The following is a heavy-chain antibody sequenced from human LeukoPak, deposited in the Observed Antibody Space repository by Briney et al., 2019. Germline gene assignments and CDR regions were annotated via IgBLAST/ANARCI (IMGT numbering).Heavy chain of an antibody. CDR2: ISWNSGSI. V-gene: IGHV3-9*01. J-gene: IGHJ4*02. D-gene: IGHD2-8*01. CDR1: GFTFDDYA. Sequence: GGSLRLSCAASGFTFDDYAMHWVRQAPGKGLEWVSGISWNSGSIGYADSVKGRFTISRDNAKNSLYLQMNSLRAEDTALYYCASDRAPSEDIVLMVYAQYDYWGQGTLVTVSS. CDR3: ASDRAPSEDIVLMVYAQYDY.